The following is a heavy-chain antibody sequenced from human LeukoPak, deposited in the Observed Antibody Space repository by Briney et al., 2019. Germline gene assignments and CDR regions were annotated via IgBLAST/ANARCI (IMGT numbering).Heavy chain of an antibody. D-gene: IGHD3-22*01. Sequence: PSETLSLTCTVSGGSISSYYWSWIRQPAGKGLEWIGRIYTSGSTNYNPSPKSRVTMSVDTSKNQFSLKLSSVTAADTAVYYSARDYGRHYDSSGYYSFPNYFDYWGQGTLVTVSS. V-gene: IGHV4-4*07. J-gene: IGHJ4*02. CDR1: GGSISSYY. CDR2: IYTSGST. CDR3: ARDYGRHYDSSGYYSFPNYFDY.